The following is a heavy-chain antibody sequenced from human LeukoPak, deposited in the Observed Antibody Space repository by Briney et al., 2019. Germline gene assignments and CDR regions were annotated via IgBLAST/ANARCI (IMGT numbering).Heavy chain of an antibody. Sequence: LRLSCAASGFTFSDYYMSWIRQPPGKGLEWIGYIYHSGNTYYNPSLKSRVTISIDPSKNEFSLKLTSVTAADTAVYFCARKSGNAYYFDYWGQGTLVTVSS. CDR3: ARKSGNAYYFDY. CDR1: GFTFSDYY. CDR2: IYHSGNT. J-gene: IGHJ4*02. V-gene: IGHV4-30-4*08. D-gene: IGHD3-10*01.